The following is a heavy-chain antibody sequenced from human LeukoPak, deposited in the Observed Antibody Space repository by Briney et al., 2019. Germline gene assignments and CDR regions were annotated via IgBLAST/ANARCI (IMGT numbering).Heavy chain of an antibody. CDR1: GGSFSTYY. CDR2: INHSGDT. D-gene: IGHD6-13*01. Sequence: SETLSLTCAIYGGSFSTYYWSWIRQPPGKGLEWIGEINHSGDTTYNPSLKSRVTISVDTSKNQFSLKLSSVTAADTAVYYCARVGPDDSSSWYWFDPWGQGTLVTVSS. CDR3: ARVGPDDSSSWYWFDP. J-gene: IGHJ5*02. V-gene: IGHV4-34*01.